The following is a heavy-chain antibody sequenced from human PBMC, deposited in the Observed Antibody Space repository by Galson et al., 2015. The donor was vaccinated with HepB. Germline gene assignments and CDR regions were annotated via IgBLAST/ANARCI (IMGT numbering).Heavy chain of an antibody. CDR1: GFTFSSYS. Sequence: SLRLSCAASGFTFSSYSMNWVRQAPGKGLEWVSSISSSSSYIYYADSVKGRFTISRDNAKNSLYLQMNSLRAEDTAVYYCARDASSRGGGYFDYWGQGTLVTVSS. J-gene: IGHJ4*02. CDR2: ISSSSSYI. V-gene: IGHV3-21*01. D-gene: IGHD6-13*01. CDR3: ARDASSRGGGYFDY.